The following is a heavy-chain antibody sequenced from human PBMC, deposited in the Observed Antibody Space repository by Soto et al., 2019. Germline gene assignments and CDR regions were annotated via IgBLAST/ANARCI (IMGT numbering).Heavy chain of an antibody. CDR2: INHSGST. CDR1: GGSFSGYY. Sequence: SATLSLTCAVYGGSFSGYYWSWIRQPPGKRLEWIGEINHSGSTNYNPSLKSRVTISVDKSKNQFSLKLSSVTAADTAVYYCARDGELRWGARNAEYFQHWGQCTLVTVSS. J-gene: IGHJ1*01. CDR3: ARDGELRWGARNAEYFQH. D-gene: IGHD4-17*01. V-gene: IGHV4-34*01.